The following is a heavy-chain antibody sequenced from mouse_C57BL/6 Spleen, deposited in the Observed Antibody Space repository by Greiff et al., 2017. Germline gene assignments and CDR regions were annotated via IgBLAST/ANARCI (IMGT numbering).Heavy chain of an antibody. CDR2: IRNKANNHAT. J-gene: IGHJ4*01. CDR1: GFTFSDAW. CDR3: TRTVVANYAMDY. D-gene: IGHD1-1*01. Sequence: EVQVVESGGGLVQPGGSMKLSCAASGFTFSDAWMDWVRQSPEKGLEWVAEIRNKANNHATYYAESVKGRFTISRDDSKSSVYLQMNSLRAEDTGIYYCTRTVVANYAMDYWGQGTSVTVSS. V-gene: IGHV6-6*01.